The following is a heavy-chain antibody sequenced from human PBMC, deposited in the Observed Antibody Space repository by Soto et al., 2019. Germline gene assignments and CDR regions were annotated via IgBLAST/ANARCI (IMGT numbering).Heavy chain of an antibody. V-gene: IGHV1-69*06. Sequence: VKVSCKASGGTFSSYAISWVRQAPGQGLEWMGGIIPIFGTANYAQKFQGRVTITADKSTSTAYMELSSLRSEDTAVYYCASLTQYCTNGVCFDYWGQGTLVTVSS. CDR2: IIPIFGTA. J-gene: IGHJ4*02. CDR1: GGTFSSYA. CDR3: ASLTQYCTNGVCFDY. D-gene: IGHD2-8*01.